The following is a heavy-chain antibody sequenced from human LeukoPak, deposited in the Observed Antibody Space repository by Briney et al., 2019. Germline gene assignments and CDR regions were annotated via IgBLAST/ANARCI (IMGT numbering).Heavy chain of an antibody. D-gene: IGHD3-16*02. CDR2: IYYSGST. Sequence: SETLSLTCTVSGGSISSSSYYWGWIRQPPGKGLEWIGSIYYSGSTYYNPSLKSRVTISVDTSKNQFSLKLSSVTAADTAVYYCAVKDASYPEAWFDPWGQGTLVTVSS. V-gene: IGHV4-39*07. CDR1: GGSISSSSYY. CDR3: AVKDASYPEAWFDP. J-gene: IGHJ5*02.